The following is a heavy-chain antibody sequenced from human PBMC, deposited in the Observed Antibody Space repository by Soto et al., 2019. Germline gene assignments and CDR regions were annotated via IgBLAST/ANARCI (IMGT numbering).Heavy chain of an antibody. CDR3: ASPSKAVTTPDY. V-gene: IGHV4-39*01. Sequence: SETLSLTCTVSGGSISSSSYYWGWILQPPGKGLEWIGSIYYSGSTYYNPSLKSRVTISVDTSKNQFSLKLSSVTAADTAVYYCASPSKAVTTPDYWGQGTLVTVSS. D-gene: IGHD4-17*01. J-gene: IGHJ4*02. CDR2: IYYSGST. CDR1: GGSISSSSYY.